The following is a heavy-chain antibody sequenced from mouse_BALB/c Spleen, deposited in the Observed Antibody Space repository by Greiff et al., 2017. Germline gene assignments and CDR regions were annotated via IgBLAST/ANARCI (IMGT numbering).Heavy chain of an antibody. CDR3: ARRGDGYYFYAMDY. Sequence: VQLQQSGAELVKPGASVKLSCTASGFNIKDTYMHWVKQRPEEGLEWIGRIDPANGNTKYDPKFQGKATITADTSSNTAYLQRSSLTSEDTAVYYCARRGDGYYFYAMDYWGQGTSVTVSS. CDR1: GFNIKDTY. J-gene: IGHJ4*01. CDR2: IDPANGNT. D-gene: IGHD2-3*01. V-gene: IGHV14-3*02.